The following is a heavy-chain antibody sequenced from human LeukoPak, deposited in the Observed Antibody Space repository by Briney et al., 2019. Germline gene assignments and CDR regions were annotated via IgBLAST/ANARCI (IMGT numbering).Heavy chain of an antibody. CDR1: GFTFSSYA. V-gene: IGHV3-30*04. J-gene: IGHJ4*02. CDR2: IPYDGSDK. Sequence: GGSLRLSCAASGFTFSSYAMYWVRQAPGKGLEWVAVIPYDGSDKFYADSVKGRFTISRDSSKNTLYLQMNSLRAEDTAVYYCARDAGYDSSGYYYWTPDFDYWGQGTLVTVSS. D-gene: IGHD3-22*01. CDR3: ARDAGYDSSGYYYWTPDFDY.